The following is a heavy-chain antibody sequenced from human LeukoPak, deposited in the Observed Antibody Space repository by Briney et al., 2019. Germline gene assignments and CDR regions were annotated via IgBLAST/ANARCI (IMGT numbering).Heavy chain of an antibody. CDR2: IYGSGVSI. CDR1: GFTFEKYV. CDR3: AKDLGWELPAEAY. V-gene: IGHV3-23*01. Sequence: TGGSLRLSCVASGFTFEKYVMHWVRQAPGKGLEWLATIYGSGVSISYADSVKGRSTISRDNSNNTLYLQMNSLRAEDTAMYFCAKDLGWELPAEAYWGQGVLVTVSS. D-gene: IGHD1-26*01. J-gene: IGHJ4*02.